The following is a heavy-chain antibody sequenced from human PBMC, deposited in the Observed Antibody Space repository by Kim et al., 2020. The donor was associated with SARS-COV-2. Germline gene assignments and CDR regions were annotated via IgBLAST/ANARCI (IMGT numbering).Heavy chain of an antibody. V-gene: IGHV4-59*01. J-gene: IGHJ3*02. D-gene: IGHD3-3*01. Sequence: SETLSLTCTVSGGSISSYYWSWIRQPPGKGLEWIGYIYYSGSTNYNPSLKSRVTISVDTSKNQFSLKLSSVTAADTAVYYCARENRYEITIFGVSPNGNAFDIWGQGTRVTVSS. CDR3: ARENRYEITIFGVSPNGNAFDI. CDR1: GGSISSYY. CDR2: IYYSGST.